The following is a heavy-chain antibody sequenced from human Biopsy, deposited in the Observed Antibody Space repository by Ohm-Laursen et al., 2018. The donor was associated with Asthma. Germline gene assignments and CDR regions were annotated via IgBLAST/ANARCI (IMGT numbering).Heavy chain of an antibody. V-gene: IGHV3-30-3*01. CDR2: ISYDGSSI. CDR1: GFSFSNFA. CDR3: AREGVAGTHIED. Sequence: RSLRLSCTASGFSFSNFAIHWARQAPGKGLEWVAVISYDGSSIYYADSVKGRFTISRDNSKNTLSLQMNSLTAEDTAVYYCAREGVAGTHIEDWGQGTLVTVSS. D-gene: IGHD6-19*01. J-gene: IGHJ4*02.